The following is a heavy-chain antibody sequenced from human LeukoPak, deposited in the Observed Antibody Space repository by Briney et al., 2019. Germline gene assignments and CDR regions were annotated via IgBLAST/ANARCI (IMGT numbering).Heavy chain of an antibody. CDR3: ARDGYSGYDYGSYFDY. D-gene: IGHD5-12*01. J-gene: IGHJ4*02. CDR1: GFTFSSYA. Sequence: GGSLRLSCAASGFTFSSYAMHWVRQAPGKGLEWVAVISYDGSNKYYADSVKGRFTISRDNSKNTLCLQMNSLRAEDTAVYYCARDGYSGYDYGSYFDYWGQGTLVTVSS. CDR2: ISYDGSNK. V-gene: IGHV3-30-3*01.